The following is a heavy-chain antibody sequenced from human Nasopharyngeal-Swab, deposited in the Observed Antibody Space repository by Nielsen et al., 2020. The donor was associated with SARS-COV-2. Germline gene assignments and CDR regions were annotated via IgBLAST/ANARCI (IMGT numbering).Heavy chain of an antibody. CDR3: ARDSGVAGTKYYYYGMDV. V-gene: IGHV4-30-4*01. Sequence: CIRQPPGQGLEWIGYIYYSGSTYYNPSLRSRVTISVDTSKNQFSLKLSSVTAADTAVYYCARDSGVAGTKYYYYGMDVWGQGTTVTVSS. CDR2: IYYSGST. J-gene: IGHJ6*02. D-gene: IGHD6-19*01.